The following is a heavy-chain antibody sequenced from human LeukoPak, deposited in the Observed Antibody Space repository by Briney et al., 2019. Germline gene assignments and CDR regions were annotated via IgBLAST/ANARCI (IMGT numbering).Heavy chain of an antibody. D-gene: IGHD3-22*01. CDR2: ISSSGSI. CDR3: ARDWRDSSGKFPNDAFDI. J-gene: IGHJ3*02. CDR1: GFTFSDNY. Sequence: GGSLRLSCAASGFTFSDNYMSWIRQAPGKGLEWVSYISSSGSIYYADSVKGRFTISRDNAKNSLYLLMNSLRAEDTAVYYCARDWRDSSGKFPNDAFDIWGQGTMVTVSS. V-gene: IGHV3-11*04.